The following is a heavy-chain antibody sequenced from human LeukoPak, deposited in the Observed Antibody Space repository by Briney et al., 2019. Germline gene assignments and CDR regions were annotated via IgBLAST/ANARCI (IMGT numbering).Heavy chain of an antibody. CDR3: AKATYGLIDY. V-gene: IGHV3-30*18. J-gene: IGHJ4*02. CDR2: ISFDGRNK. Sequence: GGSLRLSCAASRFTFSSYGMHWVRQAPGKGLEWVAVISFDGRNKYYADSVKGRFTISRDNSKNTLYLQMNSLRAEDTAVYYCAKATYGLIDYWGQGTLVIVSS. CDR1: RFTFSSYG. D-gene: IGHD3-10*01.